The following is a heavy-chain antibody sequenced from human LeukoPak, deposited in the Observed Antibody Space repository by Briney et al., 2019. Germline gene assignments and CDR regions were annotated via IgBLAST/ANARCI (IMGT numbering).Heavy chain of an antibody. Sequence: SETLSLTCAVYGGSFSGYYWSWIRQPPGKGLEWIGEINHSGSTNYNPSLKSRVTISVDTSKNQFSLKLGSVTAADTAVYYCARHRSVLLWFGELSPSFDYWGQGTLVTVSS. J-gene: IGHJ4*02. CDR1: GGSFSGYY. V-gene: IGHV4-34*01. CDR3: ARHRSVLLWFGELSPSFDY. D-gene: IGHD3-10*01. CDR2: INHSGST.